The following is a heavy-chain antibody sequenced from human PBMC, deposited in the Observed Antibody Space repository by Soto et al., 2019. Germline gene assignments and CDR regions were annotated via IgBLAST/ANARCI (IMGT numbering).Heavy chain of an antibody. CDR3: ARGPGYYFDY. CDR2: TSSNGGST. Sequence: GGSMRLSCAASGFTFGASAMHWVRQAPGKGLEYVSATSSNGGSTYYANSVKGRFTISRDNSKNTLYLQMGSLRAEDMAVYYCARGPGYYFDYWGQGTLVTVSS. V-gene: IGHV3-64*01. J-gene: IGHJ4*02. CDR1: GFTFGASA.